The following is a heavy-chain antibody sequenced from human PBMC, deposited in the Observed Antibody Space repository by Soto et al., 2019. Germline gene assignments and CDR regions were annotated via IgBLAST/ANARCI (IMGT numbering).Heavy chain of an antibody. Sequence: EVQLLESGGGLVQPGGSLRLSCVASGFTFRAYAMSWVRQAPGKGLEWVSTITGAGSTYYADSVKGRFTISGDNSKSTMDMEMSSLRAEDTAVYYCAKGHETGHLLFVSWGQGTLVTVAS. CDR3: AKGHETGHLLFVS. D-gene: IGHD3-10*01. CDR2: ITGAGST. CDR1: GFTFRAYA. J-gene: IGHJ4*02. V-gene: IGHV3-23*01.